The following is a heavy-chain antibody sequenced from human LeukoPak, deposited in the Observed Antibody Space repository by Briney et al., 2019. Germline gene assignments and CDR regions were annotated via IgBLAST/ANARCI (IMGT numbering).Heavy chain of an antibody. D-gene: IGHD3-10*01. J-gene: IGHJ4*02. Sequence: SETLSLTCTVSGGSISSDYWSWIRQPPGKGLRWIGYIYYSGSTNYNPSLKSRVTISVDTSKNQFSLRLSSVTTADTAVYYCARSDGPYGLGSYLNFDYWGQGTLVTVSS. CDR3: ARSDGPYGLGSYLNFDY. V-gene: IGHV4-59*01. CDR2: IYYSGST. CDR1: GGSISSDY.